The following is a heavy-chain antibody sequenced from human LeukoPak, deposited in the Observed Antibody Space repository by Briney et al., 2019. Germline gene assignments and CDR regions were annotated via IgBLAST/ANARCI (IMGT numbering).Heavy chain of an antibody. CDR2: ISAYNGNT. V-gene: IGHV1-18*01. J-gene: IGHJ6*03. Sequence: GASVKVSCKASGYTFTSYGISWVRQAPGQGLEWMGWISAYNGNTNYAQKLQGRVTMTTDTSTSTAYMELSSLRSEDTAVYYCARGEVATMTYYYYYMDVWGKGTTVTVSS. CDR1: GYTFTSYG. CDR3: ARGEVATMTYYYYYMDV. D-gene: IGHD5-12*01.